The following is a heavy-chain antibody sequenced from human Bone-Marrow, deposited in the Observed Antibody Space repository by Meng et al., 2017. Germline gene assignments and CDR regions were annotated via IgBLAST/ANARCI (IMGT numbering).Heavy chain of an antibody. V-gene: IGHV1-2*06. Sequence: ASVKVSCKTSGYTFTDYYMHWVRQAPGQGLEWMGRINPNSGATTYARRFQGRVTMTSDTSISTAYMELSRLGSDDTAVYYCSGYTTRANRYHYRVDVWGPGTTVTVSS. CDR3: SGYTTRANRYHYRVDV. D-gene: IGHD6-13*01. CDR1: GYTFTDYY. CDR2: INPNSGAT. J-gene: IGHJ6*02.